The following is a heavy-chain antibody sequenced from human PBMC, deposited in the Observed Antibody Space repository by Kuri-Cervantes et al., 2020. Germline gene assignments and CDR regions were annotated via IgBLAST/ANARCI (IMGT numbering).Heavy chain of an antibody. CDR2: INHSGTS. D-gene: IGHD6-13*01. Sequence: GSLRLSCGVYGGSFSGYYWNWIRQPPGKGLEWIGEINHSGTSNYNPSLKSRVTISVDTSKNQFSPKLSSVTAADTAVYYCARDSSSRGSFDYWGQGTLVTVSS. J-gene: IGHJ4*02. V-gene: IGHV4-34*01. CDR3: ARDSSSRGSFDY. CDR1: GGSFSGYY.